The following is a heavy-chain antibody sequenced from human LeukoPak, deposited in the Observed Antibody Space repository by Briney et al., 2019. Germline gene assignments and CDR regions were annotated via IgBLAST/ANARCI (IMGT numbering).Heavy chain of an antibody. V-gene: IGHV1-18*01. J-gene: IGHJ6*03. CDR3: ARVSCSSTSCYMVGYYYYYMDV. CDR1: GYTFTSYG. CDR2: ISAYSGNT. Sequence: ASVKVSCKASGYTFTSYGISWVRQAPGQGLEWMGWISAYSGNTNYAQKLQGRVTMTTDTSTSTAYMELRSLRSDDTAVYYCARVSCSSTSCYMVGYYYYYMDVWGKGTTVTVSS. D-gene: IGHD2-2*02.